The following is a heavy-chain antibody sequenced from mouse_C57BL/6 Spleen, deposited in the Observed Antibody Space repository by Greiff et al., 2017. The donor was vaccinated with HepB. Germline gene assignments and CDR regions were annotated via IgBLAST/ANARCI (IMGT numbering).Heavy chain of an antibody. D-gene: IGHD2-5*01. Sequence: QVQLQQPGAELVKPGASVKLSCKASGYTFTSYWMHWVKQRPGRGLEWIGMIHPNSGSTNYNEKFKSKATLTVDKSSSTAYMQLSSLTSEDSAVYYCARLGYSNSYAMDYWGQGTSVTVSS. CDR1: GYTFTSYW. J-gene: IGHJ4*01. CDR3: ARLGYSNSYAMDY. CDR2: IHPNSGST. V-gene: IGHV1-64*01.